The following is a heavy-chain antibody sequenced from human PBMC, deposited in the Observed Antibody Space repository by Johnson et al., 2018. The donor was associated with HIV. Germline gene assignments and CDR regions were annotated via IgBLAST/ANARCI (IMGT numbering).Heavy chain of an antibody. Sequence: QVQLVESGGGLVQPGGSLRLSCAASGFTFSSYGMHWVRPAPGKGLEWVAVISYDGSNKYYADSVKGRFTISRDNAKNSLHLQRNSLRAEDTAVYYCARDYSSSGAFDIWGQGTMVTVSS. V-gene: IGHV3-30*03. J-gene: IGHJ3*02. D-gene: IGHD6-6*01. CDR3: ARDYSSSGAFDI. CDR2: ISYDGSNK. CDR1: GFTFSSYG.